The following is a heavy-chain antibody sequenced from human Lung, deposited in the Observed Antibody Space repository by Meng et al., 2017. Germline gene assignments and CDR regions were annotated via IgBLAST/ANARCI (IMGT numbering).Heavy chain of an antibody. V-gene: IGHV1-18*04. D-gene: IGHD3-10*01. CDR1: DYTFTGYG. Sequence: QVHPVQSGAEVKKPWASVKASCKSSDYTFTGYGVSWVRQAPGQGLEWMAWLGAHDGDRSHAPRFQGRVTVTADRLTATSFMELRNLRYDDTAVYYCARGTPGRSYSDFWGQGTLVTVSS. CDR2: LGAHDGDR. CDR3: ARGTPGRSYSDF. J-gene: IGHJ4*02.